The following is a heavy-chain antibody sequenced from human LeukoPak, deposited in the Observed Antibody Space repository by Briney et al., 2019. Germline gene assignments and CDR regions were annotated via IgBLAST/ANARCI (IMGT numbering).Heavy chain of an antibody. Sequence: PSETLSLTCTVSGGSISSSSYYWGWIRQPPGKGLEWIGSIYYSGSTYYNPSLKSRVTISVDTSKNQFSLKLSSVTAADTAVHYCARHRRNCSGGSCYPHWFDPWGQGTLVTVSS. V-gene: IGHV4-39*01. CDR2: IYYSGST. CDR3: ARHRRNCSGGSCYPHWFDP. CDR1: GGSISSSSYY. J-gene: IGHJ5*02. D-gene: IGHD2-15*01.